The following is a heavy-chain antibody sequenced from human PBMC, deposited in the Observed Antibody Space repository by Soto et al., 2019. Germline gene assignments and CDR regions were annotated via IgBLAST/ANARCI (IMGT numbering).Heavy chain of an antibody. CDR2: IIPIFGTA. J-gene: IGHJ6*02. CDR3: ARGMNYDFWSGYFRTYDDYGMDV. CDR1: GGTFSSYA. Sequence: QVQLVQSGAEVKKPGSSVKVSCKASGGTFSSYAISWVRQAPGQGLEWMGGIIPIFGTANYAQKFQGRVTITADESTSTAYMELSSLRSEDTAVYYCARGMNYDFWSGYFRTYDDYGMDVWGQGTTVTVSS. D-gene: IGHD3-3*01. V-gene: IGHV1-69*01.